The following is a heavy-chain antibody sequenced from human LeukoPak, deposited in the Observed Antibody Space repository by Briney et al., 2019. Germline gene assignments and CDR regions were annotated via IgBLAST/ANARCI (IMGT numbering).Heavy chain of an antibody. J-gene: IGHJ4*02. CDR1: GYSFTTYG. Sequence: GESLKFSCKGPGYSFTTYGIGWAGQVPGKGLGWMGIIYPGDSDTRYSPSIQGQVTLSPDKSISPAYLHWSSLKASDTAMYYCARHDGSGGLYFDYWRQGTLVTVSS. D-gene: IGHD3-10*01. V-gene: IGHV5-51*01. CDR3: ARHDGSGGLYFDY. CDR2: IYPGDSDT.